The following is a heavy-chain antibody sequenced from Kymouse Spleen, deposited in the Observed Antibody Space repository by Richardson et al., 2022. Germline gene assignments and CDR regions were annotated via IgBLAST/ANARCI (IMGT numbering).Heavy chain of an antibody. D-gene: IGHD5-18,IGHD1-1*01,IGHD1-20*01. J-gene: IGHJ3*02. CDR1: GGSFSGYY. CDR3: ARGLDHDAFDI. V-gene: IGHV4-34*01. Sequence: QVQLQQWGAGLLKPSETLSLTCAVYGGSFSGYYWSWIRQPPGKGLEWIGEINHSGSTNYNPSLKSRVTISVDTSKNQFSLKLSSVTAADTAVYYCARGLDHDAFDIWGQGTMVTVSS. CDR2: INHSGST.